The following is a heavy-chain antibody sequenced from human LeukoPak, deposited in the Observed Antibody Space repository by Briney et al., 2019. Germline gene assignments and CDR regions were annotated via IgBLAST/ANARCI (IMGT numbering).Heavy chain of an antibody. CDR2: VSSNGDST. J-gene: IGHJ4*02. CDR3: ARVFGPDLYYYDSSGYYYSAPDY. Sequence: GGSLRLSCAASGFTFSSYAMHWVRQAPGKGLEYVSAVSSNGDSTYYANSVKGRFTISRDNSKNTLYLQMGSLRAEDMAVYYCARVFGPDLYYYDSSGYYYSAPDYWGQGTLVTVSS. D-gene: IGHD3-22*01. V-gene: IGHV3-64*01. CDR1: GFTFSSYA.